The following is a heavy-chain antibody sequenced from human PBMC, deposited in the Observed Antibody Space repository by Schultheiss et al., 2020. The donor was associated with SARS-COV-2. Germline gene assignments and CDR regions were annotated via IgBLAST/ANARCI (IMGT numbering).Heavy chain of an antibody. CDR1: GYTFTGYY. Sequence: ASVKVSCKASGYTFTGYYMHWVRQAPGQGLEWMGWINPSGGSTSYAQKFQGRVTMTRDTSTSTVYMELSSLKSDDTAVYYCARDRGGFWGQGTLVTVSS. V-gene: IGHV1-46*01. J-gene: IGHJ4*02. CDR2: INPSGGST. CDR3: ARDRGGF. D-gene: IGHD3-10*01.